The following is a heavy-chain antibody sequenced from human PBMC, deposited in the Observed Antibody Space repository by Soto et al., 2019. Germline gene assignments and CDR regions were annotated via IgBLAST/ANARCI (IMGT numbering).Heavy chain of an antibody. CDR1: GFSFSSYS. CDR3: VRDGGYSSSWYVLDY. D-gene: IGHD6-13*01. V-gene: IGHV3-48*02. J-gene: IGHJ4*02. Sequence: EVQLVESGGGLVQPGGSLRLSCAASGFSFSSYSMNWVRQAPGKGLEWVSYISSSSDTIYYADSVKGRFTISRDNAKNLLYLQVSSLRDDDTAVYYCVRDGGYSSSWYVLDYWGQGTLVTVSS. CDR2: ISSSSDTI.